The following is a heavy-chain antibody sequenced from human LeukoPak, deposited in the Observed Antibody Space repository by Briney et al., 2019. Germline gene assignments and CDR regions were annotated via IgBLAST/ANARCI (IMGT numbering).Heavy chain of an antibody. D-gene: IGHD2-15*01. Sequence: GGSLRLSCAASGFTFSSYWMHWVRQAPGKGLVWFSRINSDGSSTSYADSVKGRFTISRDNAKNTLYLQMNSLRAEDTAVYYCARSDCSGGSCYLDYWGQGTLVTVSS. CDR1: GFTFSSYW. CDR3: ARSDCSGGSCYLDY. V-gene: IGHV3-74*01. CDR2: INSDGSST. J-gene: IGHJ4*02.